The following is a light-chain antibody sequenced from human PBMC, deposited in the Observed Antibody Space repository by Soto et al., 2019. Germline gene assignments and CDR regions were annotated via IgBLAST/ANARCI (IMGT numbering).Light chain of an antibody. V-gene: IGKV2-28*01. CDR2: LGS. CDR1: QSLLHSNGYNY. CDR3: MQALQTPR. Sequence: DIVMTQSPLSLPVTPGEPASISCRSSQSLLHSNGYNYLDWYLQKPGQSPQLLIYLGSTRASGVPDRFSGSGSGTDFTLKISRVEAEDVGVYYCMQALQTPRFGQGTKVDIK. J-gene: IGKJ1*01.